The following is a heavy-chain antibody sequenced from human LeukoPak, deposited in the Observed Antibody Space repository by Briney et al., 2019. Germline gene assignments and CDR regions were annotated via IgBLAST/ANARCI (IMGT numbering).Heavy chain of an antibody. D-gene: IGHD3-22*01. Sequence: GGSLRLSCAASGFTFSNAWMSWVRQAPGKGLEWVGRIKSKTDGGTTDYAASVKGRFTTSRDDSKNTLYLQMNSLKTEDTAVYYCTTGYYDSSGKTNQDYWGQGTLVTVSS. V-gene: IGHV3-15*01. CDR3: TTGYYDSSGKTNQDY. CDR2: IKSKTDGGTT. J-gene: IGHJ4*02. CDR1: GFTFSNAW.